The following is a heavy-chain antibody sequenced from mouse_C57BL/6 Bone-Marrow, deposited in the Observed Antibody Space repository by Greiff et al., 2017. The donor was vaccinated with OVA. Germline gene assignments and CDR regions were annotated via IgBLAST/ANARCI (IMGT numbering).Heavy chain of an antibody. D-gene: IGHD2-4*01. V-gene: IGHV1-62-3*01. CDR3: ANIYYDYDREDY. J-gene: IGHJ2*01. CDR2: IGPGSGST. CDR1: GYTFTSYW. Sequence: QVQLQQPGAELVKPGASVKLSCKASGYTFTSYWMHWVKQRPGRGLEWIGKIGPGSGSTYYNEKFKGKATLTADKSSSTAYMQLSSLTSEDSAVYFCANIYYDYDREDYWGQGTTLTVSS.